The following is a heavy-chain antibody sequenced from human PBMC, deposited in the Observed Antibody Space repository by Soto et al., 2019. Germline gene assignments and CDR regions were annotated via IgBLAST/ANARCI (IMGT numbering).Heavy chain of an antibody. CDR3: TRVLLGGYYGPDFDF. J-gene: IGHJ4*02. D-gene: IGHD1-26*01. CDR2: ISSGSSFI. V-gene: IGHV3-21*01. CDR1: GFRFSSYG. Sequence: EVLLVGSGGGPVKPGGSLRLSCTASGFRFSSYGMNWVRQAPGKGLEWVSSISSGSSFIYYADSVKGRFTISRDNAKNSLYLQMNSLRADDTAIYYCTRVLLGGYYGPDFDFWGQGTQVTVSS.